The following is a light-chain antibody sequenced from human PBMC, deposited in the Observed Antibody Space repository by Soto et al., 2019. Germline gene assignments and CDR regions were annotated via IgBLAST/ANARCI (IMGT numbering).Light chain of an antibody. V-gene: IGKV1-5*01. CDR3: QQYHRSSIT. J-gene: IGKJ5*01. CDR2: DAS. Sequence: EIQLTQSTSTLSASVGARVTITCRASQSLNNGLAWYQQKPGKAPNLLIYDASTLERGVPSRFSGTGSGTEFTLTISSLQPDDFATYYCQQYHRSSITFGQGTRLEIK. CDR1: QSLNNG.